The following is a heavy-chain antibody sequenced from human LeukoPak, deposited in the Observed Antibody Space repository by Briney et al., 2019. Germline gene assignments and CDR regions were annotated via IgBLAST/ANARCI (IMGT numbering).Heavy chain of an antibody. Sequence: SETLSLTCTVSGGSISTYYWSWIRQPPGKGLEWIGFIYHSGITNYNPSLKSRVTISVDTSKNHFSLNLSSVTAADTAVYYCARDERSDTRGWHLGYWGQGTLVTVSS. J-gene: IGHJ4*02. D-gene: IGHD6-19*01. CDR3: ARDERSDTRGWHLGY. CDR1: GGSISTYY. V-gene: IGHV4-59*01. CDR2: IYHSGIT.